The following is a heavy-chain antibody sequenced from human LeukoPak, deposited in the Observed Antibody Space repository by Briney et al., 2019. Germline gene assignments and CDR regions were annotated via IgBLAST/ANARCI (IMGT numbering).Heavy chain of an antibody. Sequence: GRSLRLSCAASGFTFSSYGMHWVRQAPGKGLEWVAVISDDGTNKYYADSVKGRFTISRDNSKNTLYLQINSLRPEDTAVYYCAQRVPAPYFDYWGQGTLVTVSS. V-gene: IGHV3-30*03. CDR2: ISDDGTNK. CDR1: GFTFSSYG. D-gene: IGHD2-2*01. CDR3: AQRVPAPYFDY. J-gene: IGHJ4*02.